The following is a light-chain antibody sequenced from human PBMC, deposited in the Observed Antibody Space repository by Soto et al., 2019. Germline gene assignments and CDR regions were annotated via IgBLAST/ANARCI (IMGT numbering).Light chain of an antibody. Sequence: QSALTQPPSASGSPGQSVTISCTGTSSDVGGYNYVSWYQQHPGKAPKLIIYEVSKRPSGVPDRLSGSKSGNTAALTVSGLQAEAEADYYCASYAGSSVLFGGGTKLTVL. CDR3: ASYAGSSVL. J-gene: IGLJ2*01. CDR1: SSDVGGYNY. V-gene: IGLV2-8*01. CDR2: EVS.